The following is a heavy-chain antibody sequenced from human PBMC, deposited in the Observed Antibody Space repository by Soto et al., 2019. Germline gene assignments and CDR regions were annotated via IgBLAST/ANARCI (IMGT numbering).Heavy chain of an antibody. CDR2: ISGSGDST. CDR3: ARRSSGWYFDY. D-gene: IGHD6-19*01. V-gene: IGHV3-23*01. J-gene: IGHJ4*02. CDR1: GFSFSSYA. Sequence: EVQLLESGEGLVQPGGSLRLSCAASGFSFSSYAMNWVRQAPGKGLEWVSVISGSGDSTYYADSVKGRFTISRDNSKNRLYLQRISLRAEGTAVYYGARRSSGWYFDYWGQGTLVIVSS.